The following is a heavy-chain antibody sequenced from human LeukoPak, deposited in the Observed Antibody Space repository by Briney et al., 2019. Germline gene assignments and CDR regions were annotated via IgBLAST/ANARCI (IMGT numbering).Heavy chain of an antibody. CDR3: ASYYDSSGYYPFDY. CDR1: GGSMSSYY. D-gene: IGHD3-22*01. V-gene: IGHV4-59*01. J-gene: IGHJ4*02. Sequence: SETLSLTCTVSGGSMSSYYWSWIRQPPGKGLEWIGYIYYSGSTNYNPSLKSRVTISVDTSKNQFSLELSSVTAADTAVYYCASYYDSSGYYPFDYWGQGTLVTVSS. CDR2: IYYSGST.